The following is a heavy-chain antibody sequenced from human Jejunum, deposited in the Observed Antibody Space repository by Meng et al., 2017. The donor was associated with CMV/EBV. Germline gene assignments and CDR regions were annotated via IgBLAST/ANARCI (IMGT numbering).Heavy chain of an antibody. CDR2: IYHSGRT. D-gene: IGHD4-17*01. CDR3: TTLYGDSIS. V-gene: IGHV4-4*02. CDR1: GGSLRHDQW. Sequence: VQLLGSGPGMCNPSGTLAFPLDVFGGSLRHDQWWSWVRQAPGKGLEWIGEIYHSGRTNYNPSVKSRVSMSVDKSQNHFSLRLSSVTAADTAVYYCTTLYGDSISWGQGTLVTVSS. J-gene: IGHJ4*02.